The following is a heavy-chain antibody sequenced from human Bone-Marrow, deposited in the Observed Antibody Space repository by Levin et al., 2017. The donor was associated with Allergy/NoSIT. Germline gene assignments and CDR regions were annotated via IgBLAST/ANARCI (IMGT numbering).Heavy chain of an antibody. D-gene: IGHD3-3*01. J-gene: IGHJ4*02. Sequence: GGSLRLSCTTSGFFFSSYAMHWVRQAPGKGLEWVVSIWYDGNNKYYADSVKGRFTISRDNSKDTVDLQMNSLRVEDTAVYYCGGESHGGGFDYWGQGTLVTVSS. CDR3: GGESHGGGFDY. CDR1: GFFFSSYA. V-gene: IGHV3-33*01. CDR2: IWYDGNNK.